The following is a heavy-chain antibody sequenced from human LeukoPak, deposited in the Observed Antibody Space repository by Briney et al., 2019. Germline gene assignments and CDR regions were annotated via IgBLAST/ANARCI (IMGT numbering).Heavy chain of an antibody. CDR1: GYTFTNYG. V-gene: IGHV1-18*01. J-gene: IGHJ4*02. D-gene: IGHD3-16*01. Sequence: AAVKVSSTASGYTFTNYGSSWVRQAPGQGLEWMGWSYVYNGNTNYAQKFHDRVTPTTATSTSTASMGLRSRRSDDPAVYYCARDFGYVPDYWGQGNPVTVSS. CDR2: SYVYNGNT. CDR3: ARDFGYVPDY.